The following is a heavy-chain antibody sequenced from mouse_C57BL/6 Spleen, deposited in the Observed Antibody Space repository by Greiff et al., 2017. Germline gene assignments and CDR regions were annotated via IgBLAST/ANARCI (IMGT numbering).Heavy chain of an antibody. Sequence: QVQLQQPGAELVRPGSSVKLSCKASGYTFTSYWMDWVKQRPGQGLEWIGNIYPSDSETHYNQKFKDKATLTVDKSSSTAYMQLSSLTSEDSAVDYGARRFYGKSTSWYFDVWGTGTTVTVSS. CDR3: ARRFYGKSTSWYFDV. CDR2: IYPSDSET. D-gene: IGHD1-2*01. CDR1: GYTFTSYW. V-gene: IGHV1-61*01. J-gene: IGHJ1*03.